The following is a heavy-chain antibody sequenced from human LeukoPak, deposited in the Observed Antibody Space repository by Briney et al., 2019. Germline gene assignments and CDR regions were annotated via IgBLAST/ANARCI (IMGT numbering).Heavy chain of an antibody. CDR1: GGSIGSYF. V-gene: IGHV4-4*07. J-gene: IGHJ4*02. Sequence: SETLSLTCSVSGGSIGSYFWSWIRQSAGRGLEHIGRIYSTGSTNYSPSLTNRVSMSVDTSRNQFSLTLTSVTAADTAMYYCARAGYTSTWTFDYWGQGLLVTVSS. CDR3: ARAGYTSTWTFDY. D-gene: IGHD3-16*02. CDR2: IYSTGST.